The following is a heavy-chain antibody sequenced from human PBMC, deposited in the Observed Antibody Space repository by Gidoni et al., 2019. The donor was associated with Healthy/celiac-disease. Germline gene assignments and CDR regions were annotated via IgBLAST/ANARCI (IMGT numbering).Heavy chain of an antibody. CDR1: GVTFCDFR. D-gene: IGHD5-12*01. CDR2: INWNGGST. CDR3: ARVLQVVVATIQLPPEDYFDY. V-gene: IGHV3-20*04. Sequence: GQLVGAGGGVGRPGGVLRLSCGASGVTFCDFRSSVGRQAPGKGLEWVSGINWNGGSTGYADSVKGRFTISRDNAKNSLYLQMNSLRAEDTALYYCARVLQVVVATIQLPPEDYFDYWGQGTLVTVSS. J-gene: IGHJ4*02.